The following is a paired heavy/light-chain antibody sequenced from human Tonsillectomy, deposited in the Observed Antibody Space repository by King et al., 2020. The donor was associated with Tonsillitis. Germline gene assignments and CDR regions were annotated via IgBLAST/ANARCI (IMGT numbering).Heavy chain of an antibody. Sequence: QVHLQESGPGLVRPSETLSLTCAVSGDSIGSGKSYWSWVRQPAGKGLEWIGRIYVSGSINYNPSLKSRVTISVDTSKNELSLRMRSVTAADTAVYYCARVVRDSVIFTTSWSRSLKYSYYMDVWGKGTTVTVSS. CDR1: GDSIGSGKSY. CDR2: IYVSGSI. CDR3: ARVVRDSVIFTTSWSRSLKYSYYMDV. J-gene: IGHJ6*03. V-gene: IGHV4-61*02. D-gene: IGHD2-2*01.
Light chain of an antibody. J-gene: IGLJ2*01. V-gene: IGLV1-44*01. CDR1: SSNIESNA. Sequence: QSVLTQPPSASGTPGQRVTISCSGSSSNIESNAVAWYQRLPGTAPRLLIYNNDQWPSGVPGRFSGSKSGTSASLAISGLQSEDEGDYYCAAWDDSLSGLIFGAGTKLTVL. CDR2: NND. CDR3: AAWDDSLSGLI.